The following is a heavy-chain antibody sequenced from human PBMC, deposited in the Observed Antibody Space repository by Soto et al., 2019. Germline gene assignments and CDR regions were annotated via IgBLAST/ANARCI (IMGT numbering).Heavy chain of an antibody. CDR1: GGSFSGYY. J-gene: IGHJ4*02. CDR3: ARGTGIAAAFDY. Sequence: SETLSLTCAVYGGSFSGYYWSWIRQPPGKGLEWIGEINHSGSTNYNPSLKSRVTISVDTSKNQFSLKLSSVTAADTAVYYCARGTGIAAAFDYWGQGTLVTVSS. V-gene: IGHV4-34*01. CDR2: INHSGST. D-gene: IGHD6-13*01.